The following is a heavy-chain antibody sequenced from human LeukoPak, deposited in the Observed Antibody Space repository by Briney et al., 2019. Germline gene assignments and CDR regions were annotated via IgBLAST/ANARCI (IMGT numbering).Heavy chain of an antibody. CDR1: GFTFSNYG. V-gene: IGHV3-30*02. Sequence: GGSLRLSCAASGFTFSNYGMYWVRQAPGKGLEWVAFIRSDGSNKYYADSVKGRFTISRDNSKNTLYLQMNSLRVEDTAVYYCAKEGPRGYSGYDRDAFDIWGQGTMVTVSS. D-gene: IGHD5-12*01. J-gene: IGHJ3*02. CDR2: IRSDGSNK. CDR3: AKEGPRGYSGYDRDAFDI.